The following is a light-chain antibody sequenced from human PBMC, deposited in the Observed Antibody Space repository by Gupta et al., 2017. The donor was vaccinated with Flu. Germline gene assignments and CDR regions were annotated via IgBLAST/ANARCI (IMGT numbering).Light chain of an antibody. CDR2: GAS. Sequence: EIVMTQSPATLSVCPGERATLSCRASQSVSSNLAWYQQKPGQTPRLLIYGASTRATGIPARFSGSGSGTEFTLTISSLQSEDFAVYYCQQYNNWPPWRFGQGTKVEIK. CDR3: QQYNNWPPWR. J-gene: IGKJ1*01. CDR1: QSVSSN. V-gene: IGKV3-15*01.